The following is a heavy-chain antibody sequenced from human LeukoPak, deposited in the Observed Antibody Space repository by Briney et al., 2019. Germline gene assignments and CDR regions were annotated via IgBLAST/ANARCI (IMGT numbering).Heavy chain of an antibody. Sequence: GRSLRLSCAASGFTFSSYGMHWVRQAPGKGLEWVAVIWYDGRNKFYADSLKGRFTISRDNSKNTLYLQMNSLRAEDTAVHYCARVNRGDAFDIWGQGTLVTVSS. V-gene: IGHV3-33*01. CDR1: GFTFSSYG. J-gene: IGHJ3*02. CDR3: ARVNRGDAFDI. D-gene: IGHD3-16*02. CDR2: IWYDGRNK.